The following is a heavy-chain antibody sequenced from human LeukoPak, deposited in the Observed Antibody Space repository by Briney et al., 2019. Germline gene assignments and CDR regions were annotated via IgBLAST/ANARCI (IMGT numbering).Heavy chain of an antibody. CDR3: AKNSGSYYYFDY. CDR1: GFTFSSYA. D-gene: IGHD1-26*01. V-gene: IGHV3-23*01. Sequence: GGSLRLSCAASGFTFSSYAKSWVRQAPGKGLEWVSAISGSGGSTYYADSVKGRFTISGDNSKNTLYLQMNSLRAEDTAVYYCAKNSGSYYYFDYWGQGTLVTVSS. J-gene: IGHJ4*02. CDR2: ISGSGGST.